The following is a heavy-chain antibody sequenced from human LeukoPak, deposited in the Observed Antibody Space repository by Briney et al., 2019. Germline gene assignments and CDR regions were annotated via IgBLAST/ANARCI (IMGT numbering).Heavy chain of an antibody. V-gene: IGHV6-1*01. CDR3: TRGRNSAFDY. D-gene: IGHD1-14*01. Sequence: SQTLSLTCVISVDSVSINGVAWNWVRQSPSRGLEWLGRTYYGSKWSNDYALSVKSRITINPDTSKNQFSLQLNSVTPEDAAVYYCTRGRNSAFDYWGQGTLVTVSS. J-gene: IGHJ4*02. CDR2: TYYGSKWSN. CDR1: VDSVSINGVA.